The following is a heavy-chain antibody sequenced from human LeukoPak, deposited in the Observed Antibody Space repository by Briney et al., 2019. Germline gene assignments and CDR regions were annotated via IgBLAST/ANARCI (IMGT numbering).Heavy chain of an antibody. V-gene: IGHV1-2*02. CDR2: INPNSGGT. CDR1: GYTFTGYY. CDR3: ARDQGNMREGHDAFDI. D-gene: IGHD1-26*01. Sequence: ASVKVSCKASGYTFTGYYMHWLRQAPGQGLEWMGWINPNSGGTNYAQKFQGRVTMTRDTSISTAYMELSRLRSDDTAVYYCARDQGNMREGHDAFDIRGQGTMVTVSS. J-gene: IGHJ3*02.